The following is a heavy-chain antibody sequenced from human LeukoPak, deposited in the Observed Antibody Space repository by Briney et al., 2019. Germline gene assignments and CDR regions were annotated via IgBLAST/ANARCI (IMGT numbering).Heavy chain of an antibody. D-gene: IGHD2-21*02. Sequence: PSETLSLTCTVSGCSISSYYWSWIRQPPGKGLEWMGYIYYSGSTNYNPSLKSRVTISVDTSKNQFSLKLSSVTAADTAVYYCARRRGDWGPWDPWGQGTLVTVSS. CDR1: GCSISSYY. V-gene: IGHV4-59*08. J-gene: IGHJ5*02. CDR2: IYYSGST. CDR3: ARRRGDWGPWDP.